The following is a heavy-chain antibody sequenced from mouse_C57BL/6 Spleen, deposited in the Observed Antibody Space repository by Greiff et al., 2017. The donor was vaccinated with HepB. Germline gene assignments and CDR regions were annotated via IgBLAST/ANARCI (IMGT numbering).Heavy chain of an antibody. CDR1: GYTFTDYY. Sequence: VQLQQSGPVLVKPGASVKMSCKASGYTFTDYYMNWVKQSHGKSLEWIGVINPYNGGTSYNQKFKGKATLTVDKSSSTAYMELNSLTSEDSAVYYRARGGTGYFDYWGQGTTLTVSS. J-gene: IGHJ2*01. V-gene: IGHV1-19*01. CDR2: INPYNGGT. CDR3: ARGGTGYFDY.